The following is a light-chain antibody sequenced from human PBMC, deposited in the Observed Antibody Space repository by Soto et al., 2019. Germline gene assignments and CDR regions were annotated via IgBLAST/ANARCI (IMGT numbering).Light chain of an antibody. CDR3: SSYTPTTWV. V-gene: IGLV2-14*01. J-gene: IGLJ3*02. Sequence: QSALTQPASVSGSPGQSITISWTGTSSDVGTNKYVSWYQQHPGKAPQLIIYEVFNRPSGVSNRFSVSKSGNTASLTISGLQAEDEADYYCSSYTPTTWVFGGGTKLTDL. CDR1: SSDVGTNKY. CDR2: EVF.